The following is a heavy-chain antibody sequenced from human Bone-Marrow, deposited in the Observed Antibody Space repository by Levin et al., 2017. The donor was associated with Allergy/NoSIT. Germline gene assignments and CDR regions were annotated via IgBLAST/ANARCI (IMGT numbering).Heavy chain of an antibody. CDR2: INPNSGGT. J-gene: IGHJ6*02. Sequence: ASVKVSCKASGYTFTGYYMHWVRQAPGQGLEWMGWINPNSGGTNHAQKFQGRVTMTRDTSISTAYMELSRLRSDDTAVYYCARVRGYCSSTSCYPTVMDVWGQGTTVTVSS. D-gene: IGHD2-2*01. CDR1: GYTFTGYY. CDR3: ARVRGYCSSTSCYPTVMDV. V-gene: IGHV1-2*02.